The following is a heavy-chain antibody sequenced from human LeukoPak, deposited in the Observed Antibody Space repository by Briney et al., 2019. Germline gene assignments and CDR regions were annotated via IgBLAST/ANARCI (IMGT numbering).Heavy chain of an antibody. Sequence: SETLSLTCTVSGGSINTPNYYWGWIRQTPGKGLEWIGNIFYSGGTYYSPSLTSRVTISLDTSRNQFSLKLNSVTAADTAVYYCARGSDGWGPLWYWGQGTLVTVSS. D-gene: IGHD3-16*01. CDR2: IFYSGGT. CDR3: ARGSDGWGPLWY. J-gene: IGHJ4*02. V-gene: IGHV4-39*07. CDR1: GGSINTPNYY.